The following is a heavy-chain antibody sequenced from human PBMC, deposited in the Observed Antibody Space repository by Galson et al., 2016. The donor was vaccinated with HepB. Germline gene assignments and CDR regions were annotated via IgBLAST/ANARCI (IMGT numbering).Heavy chain of an antibody. CDR2: IHPISGGT. CDR3: ARGEETRTGIKADAVDI. D-gene: IGHD1/OR15-1a*01. J-gene: IGHJ3*02. V-gene: IGHV1-2*04. Sequence: SVKVSCKVSGYIFTDYYIHWVRQAPGQGLEWLGWIHPISGGTKYAHKFQGWVTMTRDTSLSTVYMELDRLTSDDTAIYYCARGEETRTGIKADAVDIWGQGTLVTVSS. CDR1: GYIFTDYY.